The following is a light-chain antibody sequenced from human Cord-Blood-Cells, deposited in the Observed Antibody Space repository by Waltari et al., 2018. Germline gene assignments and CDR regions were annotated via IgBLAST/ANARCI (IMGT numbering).Light chain of an antibody. V-gene: IGKV3-15*01. Sequence: EIVMTQSPATLSVSPGERATLSCRASQSVSSNLAWYQQKPGQAPRLLIYGASSLQSGVPSRFSGSGSGTDFTLTISSLQPEDFATYYCQQSYSTSLTFGGGTKVEIK. CDR3: QQSYSTSLT. CDR1: QSVSSN. CDR2: GAS. J-gene: IGKJ4*01.